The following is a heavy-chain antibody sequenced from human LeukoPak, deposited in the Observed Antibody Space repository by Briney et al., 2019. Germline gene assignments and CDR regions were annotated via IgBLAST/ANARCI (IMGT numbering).Heavy chain of an antibody. V-gene: IGHV4-4*09. D-gene: IGHD2-2*02. J-gene: IGHJ6*03. CDR3: ARHGHCSSTSCYTYYYYYMDV. CDR2: IYTSGST. CDR1: GGSISSYY. Sequence: SETLSLTCTVSGGSISSYYWSWIRQPPGKGLEWIGSIYTSGSTNYNPSLKIRVTISVDTSKNQFSLKLSSVTAADTAVYYCARHGHCSSTSCYTYYYYYMDVWGKGTTVTVSS.